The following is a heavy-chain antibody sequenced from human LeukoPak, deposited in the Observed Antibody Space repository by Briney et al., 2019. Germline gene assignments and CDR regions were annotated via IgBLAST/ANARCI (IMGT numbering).Heavy chain of an antibody. D-gene: IGHD6-6*01. CDR2: ISSSSSYI. Sequence: PGGSLRLSCAASGFTFSSYSMNWVRQAPGKGLEWVSSISSSSSYIYYADSVKGRFTISRDNAKNSLYLQMNSLRAEDTAVYYCARDNVRQLVLYYYYYMDVWGKGTTVTVSS. J-gene: IGHJ6*03. CDR3: ARDNVRQLVLYYYYYMDV. V-gene: IGHV3-21*01. CDR1: GFTFSSYS.